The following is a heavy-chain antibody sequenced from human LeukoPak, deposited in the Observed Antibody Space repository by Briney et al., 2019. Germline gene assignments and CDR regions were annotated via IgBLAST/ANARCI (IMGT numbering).Heavy chain of an antibody. CDR1: GFTLDAYA. CDR2: INADGSRT. CDR3: ATWAFYHDLDV. Sequence: GGSLRLSCVASGFTLDAYAMHWVRQVRGKGLEWVSLINADGSRTYYADSVKGRFAISRDNYKNSLYLQMTSLRPEDSALYYCATWAFYHDLDVWGRGTTVTVSS. V-gene: IGHV3-43*02. D-gene: IGHD3-3*01. J-gene: IGHJ6*02.